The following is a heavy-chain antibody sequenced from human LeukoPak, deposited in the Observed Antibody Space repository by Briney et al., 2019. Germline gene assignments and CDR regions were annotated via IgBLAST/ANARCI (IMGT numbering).Heavy chain of an antibody. J-gene: IGHJ6*03. CDR1: GGSISSYY. V-gene: IGHV4-59*08. CDR2: IYYSGSA. CDR3: AGTIMGVTAGYYYYYMDV. Sequence: TSETLSLTCTVSGGSISSYYWSWIRQPPGKGLEWSGYIYYSGSANYNPSLNSRVTISVDTSKNQFSLMLSSVAAADTAVYYCAGTIMGVTAGYYYYYMDVWGKGTTVTVSS. D-gene: IGHD1-26*01.